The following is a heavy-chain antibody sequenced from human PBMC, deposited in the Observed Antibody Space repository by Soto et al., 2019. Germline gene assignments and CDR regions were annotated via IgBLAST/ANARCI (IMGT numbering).Heavy chain of an antibody. J-gene: IGHJ5*02. CDR3: ARWGASDSLAVAGIWWFDP. CDR1: GYSFTSYW. Sequence: GESLKISCKGSGYSFTSYWIGWVRQMPGKGLEWMGIIYPGDSDTRYSPSFQGQVTISADKSISTAYLQWSSLKASDTAMYYCARWGASDSLAVAGIWWFDPWGQGTLVTVSS. V-gene: IGHV5-51*01. D-gene: IGHD6-19*01. CDR2: IYPGDSDT.